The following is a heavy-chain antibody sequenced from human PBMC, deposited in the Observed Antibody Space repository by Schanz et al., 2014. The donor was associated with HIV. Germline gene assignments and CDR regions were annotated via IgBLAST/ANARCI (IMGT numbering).Heavy chain of an antibody. D-gene: IGHD1-26*01. Sequence: QVQLVESGGGVVQPGRSLRLSCAGSGLTFSSYGMHWVRQAPGKGLEWVAVISYDGSNKYYADSVKGRFTISRDNSKNTLYLQMNSLRAEDTAVYYCAKDGSWEAFDVFDIWGQGTVVTVSS. CDR1: GLTFSSYG. V-gene: IGHV3-30*18. CDR3: AKDGSWEAFDVFDI. J-gene: IGHJ3*02. CDR2: ISYDGSNK.